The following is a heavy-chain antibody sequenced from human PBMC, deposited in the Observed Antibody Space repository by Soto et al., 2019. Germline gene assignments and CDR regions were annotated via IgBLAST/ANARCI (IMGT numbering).Heavy chain of an antibody. J-gene: IGHJ4*02. Sequence: SETLSLTCTVSGGSISSYYWSWIRQPPGKGLEWIGYISYSGSTNYNPSLKSRVTISVDTSKNQFSLNLSSVTAAETAVYYCARVSWGTGYDWGQGPLVTVSS. D-gene: IGHD2-2*01. CDR1: GGSISSYY. CDR2: ISYSGST. V-gene: IGHV4-59*01. CDR3: ARVSWGTGYD.